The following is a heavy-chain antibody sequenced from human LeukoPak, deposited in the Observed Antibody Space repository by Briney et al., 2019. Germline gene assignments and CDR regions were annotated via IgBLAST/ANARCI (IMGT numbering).Heavy chain of an antibody. CDR1: GFTFSNYA. J-gene: IGHJ4*02. Sequence: GASLRLSCAASGFTFSNYAMSWVRQAPGKGLEWVSAITGSGGNTYYADSVKGRFTISRDNSKNTVFLQMNSLRAEDTAVYYCAKWGDYDVLTGYYVSGYWGQGTLVTVS. D-gene: IGHD3-9*01. CDR3: AKWGDYDVLTGYYVSGY. CDR2: ITGSGGNT. V-gene: IGHV3-23*01.